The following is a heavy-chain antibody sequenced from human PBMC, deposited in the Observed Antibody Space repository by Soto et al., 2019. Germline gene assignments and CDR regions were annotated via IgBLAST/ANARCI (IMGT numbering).Heavy chain of an antibody. Sequence: QVKLVQSGVEVKQPGASVKVSCKASGYTFTSYSISWVRQAPGQGLEWMGWISGYNGNTNNAQKFQDRVTITTDTATTTAYMELRSLRSDDTAMYYCARGGAYCTSTSCGYNWFDPWGQGTLVTVSS. CDR2: ISGYNGNT. J-gene: IGHJ5*02. D-gene: IGHD2-2*01. CDR1: GYTFTSYS. V-gene: IGHV1-18*01. CDR3: ARGGAYCTSTSCGYNWFDP.